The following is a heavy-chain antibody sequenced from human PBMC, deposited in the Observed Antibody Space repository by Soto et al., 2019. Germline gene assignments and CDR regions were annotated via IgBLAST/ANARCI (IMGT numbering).Heavy chain of an antibody. CDR1: GGSISSGDYY. CDR3: AREGGTAAGPDY. V-gene: IGHV4-30-4*01. Sequence: SETLSLTCTVSGGSISSGDYYWSWIRQPPGKGLEWIGYIYYSGSTYYNPSLKSRVTISVDTSKNQFSLKLSSVTAADTAVYYCAREGGTAAGPDYWGQGTLVTAPQ. J-gene: IGHJ4*02. D-gene: IGHD6-13*01. CDR2: IYYSGST.